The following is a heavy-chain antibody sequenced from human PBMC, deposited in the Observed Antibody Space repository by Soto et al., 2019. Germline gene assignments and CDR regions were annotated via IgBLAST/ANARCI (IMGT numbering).Heavy chain of an antibody. D-gene: IGHD5-12*01. J-gene: IGHJ4*02. V-gene: IGHV4-59*01. CDR1: GGSISSYY. Sequence: SETLSLTCTVSGGSISSYYWSWIRQPPGKGLEWIGYIYYSGSTNYNPSLKSRVTISVDTSKNQFSLKLSSVTAADTAVYYYARVGTQRDGYNQPFFDYWGQGTLVTVSS. CDR3: ARVGTQRDGYNQPFFDY. CDR2: IYYSGST.